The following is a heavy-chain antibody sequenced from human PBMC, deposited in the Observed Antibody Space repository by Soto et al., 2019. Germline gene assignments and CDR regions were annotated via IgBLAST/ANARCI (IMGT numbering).Heavy chain of an antibody. V-gene: IGHV5-51*01. CDR1: GYSFTSYW. CDR3: ARLPVVSYYYYYMDV. J-gene: IGHJ6*03. CDR2: IYPGDSDT. Sequence: GESLKISCKGSGYSFTSYWIGWVRQMPGKGLEWMGIIYPGDSDTRYSPSFQGQVIISADKSISTAYLQWSSLKASDTAMYYCARLPVVSYYYYYMDVWGKGTTVTVSS.